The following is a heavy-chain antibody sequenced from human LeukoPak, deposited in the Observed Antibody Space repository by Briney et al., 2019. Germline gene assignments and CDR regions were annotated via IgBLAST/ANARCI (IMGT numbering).Heavy chain of an antibody. D-gene: IGHD1-26*01. V-gene: IGHV3-7*01. Sequence: GGSLRLSCAASGFTFSSYWMSWVRQAPGKGLEWVANIKQDGSEKYYVDSVKGRFTISRDNAKNSLYLQMNSLRAEDTAVYYCARGGIVGATLAPAFDIWGQGTMVTVPS. CDR3: ARGGIVGATLAPAFDI. CDR1: GFTFSSYW. CDR2: IKQDGSEK. J-gene: IGHJ3*02.